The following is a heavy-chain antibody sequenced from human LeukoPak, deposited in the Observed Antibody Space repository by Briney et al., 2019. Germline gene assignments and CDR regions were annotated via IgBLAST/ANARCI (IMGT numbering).Heavy chain of an antibody. Sequence: ASVKVSCKASRYTFTGYYIHWVRQAPGQGLEWMGWINPDSGGTNYAQKFQGRVTMTRDTSINTAYMELSRLRSDDTAVYYCARHLSHYYDTSGYSDFWGQGTLVTVSS. CDR1: RYTFTGYY. V-gene: IGHV1-2*02. CDR2: INPDSGGT. D-gene: IGHD3-22*01. J-gene: IGHJ4*02. CDR3: ARHLSHYYDTSGYSDF.